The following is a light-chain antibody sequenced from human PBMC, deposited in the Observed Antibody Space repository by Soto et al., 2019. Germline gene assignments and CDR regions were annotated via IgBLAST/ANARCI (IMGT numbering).Light chain of an antibody. Sequence: QSVLTQPASVSGSPGQSITISCTGTSSGVGGYNYVSWYQQHPGKAPKLMIYYVSNRPSGVSNRFSGSKSGNTASLTISGLQAEDEADYYCSSYTSSSTRVFGTGTKLTVL. V-gene: IGLV2-14*01. CDR2: YVS. CDR3: SSYTSSSTRV. CDR1: SSGVGGYNY. J-gene: IGLJ1*01.